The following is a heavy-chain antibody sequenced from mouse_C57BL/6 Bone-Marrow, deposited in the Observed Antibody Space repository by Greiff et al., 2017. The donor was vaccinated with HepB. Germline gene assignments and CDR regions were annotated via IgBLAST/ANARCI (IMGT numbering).Heavy chain of an antibody. J-gene: IGHJ1*03. CDR3: ARDYGSWYFDV. V-gene: IGHV1-63*01. CDR1: GYTFTNYW. D-gene: IGHD1-1*01. Sequence: VQLQQSGAELVRPGTSVKMSCKASGYTFTNYWIGWAKQRPGHGLEWIGDIYPGGGYTNYNGKFKGKATLTADKSSSTAYMQLSSLTSEDSAVYFCARDYGSWYFDVWGTGTTVTVSS. CDR2: IYPGGGYT.